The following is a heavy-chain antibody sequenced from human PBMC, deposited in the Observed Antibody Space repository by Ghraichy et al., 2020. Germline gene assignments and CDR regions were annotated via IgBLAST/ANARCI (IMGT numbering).Heavy chain of an antibody. CDR3: ARGRYNLHF. CDR2: ISESGGSA. J-gene: IGHJ4*02. Sequence: GESLNISCGASGFTFSKYAMTWVRQAPGKGLEWVSTISESGGSAVYADSVKGRFTFSRDNSRDTLYLQMDSLRAEDTAIYYCARGRYNLHFGGQGTPVTVSS. V-gene: IGHV3-23*01. CDR1: GFTFSKYA. D-gene: IGHD1-20*01.